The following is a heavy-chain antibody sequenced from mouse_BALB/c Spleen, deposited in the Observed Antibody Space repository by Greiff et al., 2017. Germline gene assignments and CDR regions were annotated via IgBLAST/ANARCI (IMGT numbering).Heavy chain of an antibody. CDR1: GFSLSSYS. J-gene: IGHJ3*01. V-gene: IGHV2-6-4*01. D-gene: IGHD2-3*01. CDR3: ARNWKDGYYAIAY. Sequence: QVQLKESGPGLVAPSQSLSITCTVSGFSLSSYSVHWVRQPPGKGLEWLGMIWGGGSTDYNSALKSRLSISKDNAKSQVFLKMNSLQTDDTAMYYCARNWKDGYYAIAYWGQGTLVTVSA. CDR2: IWGGGST.